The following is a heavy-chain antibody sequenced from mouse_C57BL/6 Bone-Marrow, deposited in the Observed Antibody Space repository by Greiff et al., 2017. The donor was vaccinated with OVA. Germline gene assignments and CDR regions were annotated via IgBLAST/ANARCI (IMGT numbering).Heavy chain of an antibody. CDR2: INPNNGGT. CDR1: GYTFTDYN. Sequence: VQLKQSGPELVKPGASVKMSCKASGYTFTDYNMHWVKQSHGKSLEWIGYINPNNGGTSYNQKFKGKATLTVNKSSSTAYMELRSLTSEDSAVYYCARGGYGSTLWYFDVWGTGTTVTVSS. J-gene: IGHJ1*03. V-gene: IGHV1-22*01. D-gene: IGHD1-1*01. CDR3: ARGGYGSTLWYFDV.